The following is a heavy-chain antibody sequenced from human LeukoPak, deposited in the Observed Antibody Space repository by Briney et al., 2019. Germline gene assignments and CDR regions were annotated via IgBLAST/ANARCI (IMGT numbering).Heavy chain of an antibody. V-gene: IGHV1-24*01. D-gene: IGHD2-2*01. CDR3: ATEVGTSYHPGMDV. Sequence: ASVKVSCKVSGYTLTELSMHWVRQAPGKGLEWVGGFDPEDGETIYAQKFQGRVTMTEDTSTDTAYMELSSLRSEDTAVYYCATEVGTSYHPGMDVWGKGTTVTVSS. CDR2: FDPEDGET. CDR1: GYTLTELS. J-gene: IGHJ6*04.